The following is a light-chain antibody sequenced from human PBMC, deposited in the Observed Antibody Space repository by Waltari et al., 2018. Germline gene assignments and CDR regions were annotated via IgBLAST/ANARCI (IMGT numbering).Light chain of an antibody. Sequence: DIVMTQSPDSLAVSLGERAAINCKSRQSVLHSSNNKNYLAWFQQKPGQPPKLLIYWVYTRESGIPDRFSGSGSGTDFTLTISSLQAEDVAVYYCQQYYSSPRTFGQGTKVEIK. V-gene: IGKV4-1*01. CDR3: QQYYSSPRT. J-gene: IGKJ1*01. CDR2: WVY. CDR1: QSVLHSSNNKNY.